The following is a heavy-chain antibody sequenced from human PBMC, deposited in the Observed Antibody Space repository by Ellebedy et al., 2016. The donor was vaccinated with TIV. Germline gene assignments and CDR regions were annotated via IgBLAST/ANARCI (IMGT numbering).Heavy chain of an antibody. V-gene: IGHV4-34*01. D-gene: IGHD3-9*01. J-gene: IGHJ6*02. CDR1: GGSFSGYY. CDR2: INHSAGT. Sequence: SETLSLXCAVYGGSFSGYYWSWIRQPPGKGLEWIGEINHSAGTNYSPSLKSRVTISLDTSKNQFSLKLTSVTAADTALYYCARGGHYNAPFNYYYYYGMNVWGQGTTVTVSS. CDR3: ARGGHYNAPFNYYYYYGMNV.